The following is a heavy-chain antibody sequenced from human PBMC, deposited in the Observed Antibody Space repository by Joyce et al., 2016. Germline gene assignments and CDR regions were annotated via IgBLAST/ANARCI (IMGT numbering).Heavy chain of an antibody. V-gene: IGHV3-43*01. CDR3: AKERGEFGVVISSYLDY. CDR1: GFTFDDYT. Sequence: EVQLVESGGVVVQPGGSLRLSCAASGFTFDDYTMHCVRQAPGKGLGVVSVISWDGGSTDDAESVKGRFTISSDNSKKSLYLKMNSVRTEDTALYYCAKERGEFGVVISSYLDYWGQGTLVTVSS. CDR2: ISWDGGST. J-gene: IGHJ4*02. D-gene: IGHD3-3*01.